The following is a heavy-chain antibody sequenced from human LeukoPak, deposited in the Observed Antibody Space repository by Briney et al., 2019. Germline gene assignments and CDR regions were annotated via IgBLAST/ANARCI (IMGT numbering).Heavy chain of an antibody. J-gene: IGHJ4*02. CDR2: ISHTEGT. D-gene: IGHD3-9*01. CDR1: GVSINDYY. CDR3: ARIRCGHSGSVCYNH. Sequence: SETLSLTCGVFGVSINDYYWSWIRQSPGKGLEWIGEISHTEGTRYNPSLESRVTMSVGTSENQLTLKLIFVTAADTAVYYCARIRCGHSGSVCYNHWGLGTLVTVSS. V-gene: IGHV4-34*01.